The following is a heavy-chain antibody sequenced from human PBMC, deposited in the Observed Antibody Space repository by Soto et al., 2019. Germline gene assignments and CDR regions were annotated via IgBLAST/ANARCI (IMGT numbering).Heavy chain of an antibody. Sequence: LVKVAWKGAGYTFTSYDIKWVRQATGQGLEWMGWMNPNSGNTGYAQKFQGRVTMTRNTSISTAYMELSSLRSEDTAVYYCARNWGSRYYYYYYMDVWGKGTTVTVSS. J-gene: IGHJ6*03. V-gene: IGHV1-8*01. CDR1: GYTFTSYD. CDR3: ARNWGSRYYYYYYMDV. CDR2: MNPNSGNT. D-gene: IGHD7-27*01.